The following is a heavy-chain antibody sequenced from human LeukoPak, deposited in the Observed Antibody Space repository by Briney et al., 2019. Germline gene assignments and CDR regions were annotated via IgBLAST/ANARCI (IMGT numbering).Heavy chain of an antibody. J-gene: IGHJ4*02. CDR3: AKVDFWSGTFDY. CDR1: GFTFSSYA. CDR2: ISGSGGST. D-gene: IGHD3-3*01. V-gene: IGHV3-23*01. Sequence: GSLRLSCAASGFTFSSYAMSWVRQAPGKGLEWVSAISGSGGSTYYADSVKGRFTISRDNSKNTLYLQMNSLRAEDTAVYYCAKVDFWSGTFDYWGQGTLVTVSS.